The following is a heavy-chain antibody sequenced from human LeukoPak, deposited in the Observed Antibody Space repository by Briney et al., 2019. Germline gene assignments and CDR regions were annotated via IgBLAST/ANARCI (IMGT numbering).Heavy chain of an antibody. CDR1: GYTFTGYY. Sequence: ASVKVSCKASGYTFTGYYMHWVRQAPGQGLEWMGWINPNSGGTNYAQKFQGRVTMTRDTSISTACMELRSLRSDDTAVYYCATGVWFGEGDYWGQGTLVTVSS. J-gene: IGHJ4*02. V-gene: IGHV1-2*02. CDR3: ATGVWFGEGDY. D-gene: IGHD3-10*01. CDR2: INPNSGGT.